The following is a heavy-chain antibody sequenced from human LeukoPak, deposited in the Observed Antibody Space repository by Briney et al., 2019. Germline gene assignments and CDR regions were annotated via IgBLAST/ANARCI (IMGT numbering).Heavy chain of an antibody. V-gene: IGHV3-23*01. D-gene: IGHD3-3*01. CDR1: GFTFSSYA. CDR2: ISGSGGTT. J-gene: IGHJ4*02. Sequence: PGGSLRLSCAASGFTFSSYAMSWVRQAAGKGLEWVSVISGSGGTTYYTDSVKGRFTISRDNSKNTLYLQMNGLRAEDTAVYYCAKVSYHNFWSGYRPFDYWGQGTLVTVSS. CDR3: AKVSYHNFWSGYRPFDY.